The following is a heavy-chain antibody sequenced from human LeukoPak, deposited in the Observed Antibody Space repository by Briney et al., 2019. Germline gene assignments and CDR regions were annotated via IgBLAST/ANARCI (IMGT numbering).Heavy chain of an antibody. CDR1: GFTLSTAS. J-gene: IGHJ4*02. Sequence: GGSLRLSCAASGFTLSTASMNWVRQAPGKGLEWISYIDRSSNTIYYADSVKGRFTISRDSAKNSLYLQMNSLRAEDPAVYFCADNLSRWGQGTLVTVSS. D-gene: IGHD1-1*01. V-gene: IGHV3-48*04. CDR2: IDRSSNTI. CDR3: ADNLSR.